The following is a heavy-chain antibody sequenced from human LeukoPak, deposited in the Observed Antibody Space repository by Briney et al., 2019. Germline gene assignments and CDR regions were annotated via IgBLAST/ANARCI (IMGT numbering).Heavy chain of an antibody. CDR2: IWYDASNK. Sequence: GGSLRLSCAASGFTFSYHGMHWVRQAPGKGLEWVAIIWYDASNKYYANFVKGRFAISRDNSKNALYLEMNDLRDEDTAVYYCARINGRRRPYYYDSSGYYSDAFDIWGQGTMVTVSS. V-gene: IGHV3-33*01. CDR1: GFTFSYHG. J-gene: IGHJ3*02. CDR3: ARINGRRRPYYYDSSGYYSDAFDI. D-gene: IGHD3-22*01.